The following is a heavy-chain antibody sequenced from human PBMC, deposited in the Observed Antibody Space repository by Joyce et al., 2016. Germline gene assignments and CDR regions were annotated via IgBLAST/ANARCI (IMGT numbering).Heavy chain of an antibody. Sequence: QVQLVQSGAEVKKAGASVKVSCKASGYSFTDNFMHWVRQAPGQGLEWMGWINPRSGSTNKAQKNDGRIAMTSDTSLSTAYMEMSRLRSNGTAVYFCARETGRGGTVVVVSAALGYWSQGTLVAVSS. CDR3: ARETGRGGTVVVVSAALGY. J-gene: IGHJ4*02. CDR1: GYSFTDNF. D-gene: IGHD2-15*01. CDR2: INPRSGST. V-gene: IGHV1-2*02.